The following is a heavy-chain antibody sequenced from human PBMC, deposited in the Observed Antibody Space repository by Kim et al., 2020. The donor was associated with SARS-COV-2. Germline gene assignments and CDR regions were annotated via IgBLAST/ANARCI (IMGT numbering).Heavy chain of an antibody. CDR2: IYYSGGT. CDR3: ARQVYYGMDV. Sequence: SETLSLTCTVSGGSISSSYWSWIRQPPGKGLEWIGYIYYSGGTNYNPSLKSRVTISVDTSKNQFSLKLSSVTAADTAVYYCARQVYYGMDVWGHGTTVTV. J-gene: IGHJ6*02. V-gene: IGHV4-59*08. CDR1: GGSISSSY.